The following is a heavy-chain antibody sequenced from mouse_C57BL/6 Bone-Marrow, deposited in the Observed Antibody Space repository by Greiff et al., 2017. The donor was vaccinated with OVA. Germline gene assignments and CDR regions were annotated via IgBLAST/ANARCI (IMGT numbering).Heavy chain of an antibody. J-gene: IGHJ2*01. CDR2: ISDGGSYT. Sequence: EVKLEESGGGLVKPGGSLKLSCAASGFTFSSYAMSWVRQTPEKRLEWVATISDGGSYTYYPDNVKGRFTLSRDNAKNNLYLQMSHLKSEDTAMYYCARDAPLDGYSVDYWGQGTTLT. D-gene: IGHD2-3*01. CDR1: GFTFSSYA. CDR3: ARDAPLDGYSVDY. V-gene: IGHV5-4*01.